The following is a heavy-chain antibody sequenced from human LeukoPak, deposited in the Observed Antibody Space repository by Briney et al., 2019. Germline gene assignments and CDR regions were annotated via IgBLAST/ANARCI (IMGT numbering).Heavy chain of an antibody. CDR3: ARYADGIFY. V-gene: IGHV3-74*01. CDR1: GFTFSSSW. D-gene: IGHD1-14*01. CDR2: VNGDGTGT. Sequence: GGSLRLSCAASGFTFSSSWMHWVRQAPGKGLIWVSRVNGDGTGTIYADSVKGRFTISRDNAKNTLYLQMNSLRAEDTAVYYCARYADGIFYWGQGTLVTVSS. J-gene: IGHJ4*02.